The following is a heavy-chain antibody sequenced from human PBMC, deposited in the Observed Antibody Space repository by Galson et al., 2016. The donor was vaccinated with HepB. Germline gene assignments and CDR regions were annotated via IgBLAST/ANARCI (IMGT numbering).Heavy chain of an antibody. D-gene: IGHD4-17*01. V-gene: IGHV3-53*01. CDR3: ARGHDYGDYLAT. CDR2: IYSDTST. J-gene: IGHJ4*02. Sequence: WVRQAPGQGLEWVSTIYSDTSTYYADSVKGRFTISRDEFENTLYLQMNSLRADDTALYYCARGHDYGDYLATWGQGSLVIVSS.